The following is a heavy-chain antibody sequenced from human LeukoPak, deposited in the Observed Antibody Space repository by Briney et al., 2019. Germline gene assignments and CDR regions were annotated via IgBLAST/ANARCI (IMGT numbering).Heavy chain of an antibody. Sequence: GESLKVSCKCSGYSFTSYWIGWVRQMPGKGLEWMGIISPGDSKTIYSPSFQGQVTISADKSISTAYLQWSSLKASGTAMYYCAMSTIIVAGWAFDIWGQGTMVTVSS. J-gene: IGHJ3*02. CDR2: ISPGDSKT. CDR1: GYSFTSYW. V-gene: IGHV5-51*01. CDR3: AMSTIIVAGWAFDI. D-gene: IGHD3-22*01.